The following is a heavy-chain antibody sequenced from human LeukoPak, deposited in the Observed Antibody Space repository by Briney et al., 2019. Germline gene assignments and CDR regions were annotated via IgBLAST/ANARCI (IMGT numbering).Heavy chain of an antibody. CDR3: ARDSRYSGSYRAPPTY. Sequence: SCKASGYTFTSYYMHWVRQAPGKGLEWVAVISYDGSNKYYADSVKGRFTISRDNSKNTLYLQMNSLRAEDTAVYYCARDSRYSGSYRAPPTYWGQGTLVTVSS. D-gene: IGHD1-26*01. J-gene: IGHJ4*02. CDR2: ISYDGSNK. V-gene: IGHV3-30-3*01. CDR1: GYTFTSYY.